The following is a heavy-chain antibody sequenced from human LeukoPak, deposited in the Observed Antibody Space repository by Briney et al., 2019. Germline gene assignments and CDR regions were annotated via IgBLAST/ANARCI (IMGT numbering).Heavy chain of an antibody. CDR2: INSDGSSA. Sequence: GGSLRLSCVASGFTFSSYWMHWVRHAPGKGLVWVSRINSDGSSATYADSVKGRFTISRDNAKNTLYLQMNSLRDEDTAVYHCARDPGPAGWFDYWGQGTLVTVSS. J-gene: IGHJ4*02. CDR1: GFTFSSYW. V-gene: IGHV3-74*01. CDR3: ARDPGPAGWFDY. D-gene: IGHD2-15*01.